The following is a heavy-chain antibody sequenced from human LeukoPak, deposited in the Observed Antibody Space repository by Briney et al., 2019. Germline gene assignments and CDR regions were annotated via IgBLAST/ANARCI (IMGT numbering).Heavy chain of an antibody. J-gene: IGHJ4*02. CDR3: AREAAAGAPPFDY. V-gene: IGHV1-2*02. CDR1: GYTFTGYY. Sequence: ASVKVSCKASGYTFTGYYMHWVRQAPGQGLEWMGWINPNSGGTNYAQKFQGRVTMTRDTSISTAYMELSRLRSDDTAVYYCAREAAAGAPPFDYWGQGTLVTVSS. D-gene: IGHD6-13*01. CDR2: INPNSGGT.